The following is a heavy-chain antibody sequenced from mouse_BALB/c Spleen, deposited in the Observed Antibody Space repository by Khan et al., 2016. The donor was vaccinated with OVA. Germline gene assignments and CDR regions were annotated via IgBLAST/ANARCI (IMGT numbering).Heavy chain of an antibody. Sequence: LEESGPELEKPGASVKISCKASGYSFTGYNMNWVKQSNGKSLEWIGNIDPYYGGISYNQKFKGKATLTVDKSSSTAYMQLKSLTSEDSAVYYCARSTWYFDVWGAGTTVTVSS. V-gene: IGHV1-39*01. CDR3: ARSTWYFDV. CDR1: GYSFTGYN. J-gene: IGHJ1*01. CDR2: IDPYYGGI.